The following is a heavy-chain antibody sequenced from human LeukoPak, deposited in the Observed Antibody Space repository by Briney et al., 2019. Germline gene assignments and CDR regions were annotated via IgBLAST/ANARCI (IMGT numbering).Heavy chain of an antibody. CDR2: ISYDGSNK. Sequence: GGSLRPSCAASGFTFSSYGMHWVRQAPGKGLEWVAVISYDGSNKYYADSVKGRFTISRDNSKNTLYLQMNSLRAEDTAVYYCAKDRSAARPTYYFDYWGQGTLVTVSS. J-gene: IGHJ4*02. D-gene: IGHD6-6*01. V-gene: IGHV3-30*18. CDR3: AKDRSAARPTYYFDY. CDR1: GFTFSSYG.